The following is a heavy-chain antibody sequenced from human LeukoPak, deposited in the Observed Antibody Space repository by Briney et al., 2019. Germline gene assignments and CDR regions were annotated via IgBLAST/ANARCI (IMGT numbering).Heavy chain of an antibody. J-gene: IGHJ4*02. V-gene: IGHV4-59*01. CDR1: GGSISSYY. CDR3: ARDKYGATDYFDY. D-gene: IGHD4/OR15-4a*01. Sequence: PSQTLSLTCILSGGSISSYYCTWIRPPPGKRLEWTWYIYYSESTNYNPSLKSRVTISVDTSKNQFSLKLSSVTAADTAVYYCARDKYGATDYFDYWGQGTLVTVSS. CDR2: IYYSEST.